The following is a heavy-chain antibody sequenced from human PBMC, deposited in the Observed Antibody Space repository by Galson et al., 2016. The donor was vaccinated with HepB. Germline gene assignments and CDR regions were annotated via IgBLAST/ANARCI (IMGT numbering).Heavy chain of an antibody. J-gene: IGHJ6*02. D-gene: IGHD3-10*01. Sequence: SVKVSCKASGYNFISFHLHWVRQAPGQGLEWVGIINPEGGSTIHAQKVQGRVTMTRDTSTSTVYLELSSLRSEDTAVYYCARASLWFGELFSDGMDVWGQGTTVTVSS. V-gene: IGHV1-46*01. CDR1: GYNFISFH. CDR3: ARASLWFGELFSDGMDV. CDR2: INPEGGST.